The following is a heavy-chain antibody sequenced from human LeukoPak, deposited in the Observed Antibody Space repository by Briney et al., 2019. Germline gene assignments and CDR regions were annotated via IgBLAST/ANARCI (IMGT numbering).Heavy chain of an antibody. CDR3: AKLITSGDY. Sequence: GGSLRLSCAASGFTFSDYYMSWIRQAPGKGLEWVAVISYDGSNKYYADSVKGRFTISRDNSKNTLYLQMNSLRAEDTAVYYCAKLITSGDYWGQGTLVTVSS. V-gene: IGHV3-30*18. J-gene: IGHJ4*02. CDR2: ISYDGSNK. CDR1: GFTFSDYY. D-gene: IGHD3-16*01.